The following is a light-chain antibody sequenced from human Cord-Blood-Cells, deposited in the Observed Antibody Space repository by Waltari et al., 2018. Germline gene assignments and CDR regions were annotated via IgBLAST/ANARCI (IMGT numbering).Light chain of an antibody. CDR2: YDS. Sequence: SYVLTQPPSVSVAPGKTARITCGGTNIRSKSVHWYQQKPGQAPVLVIYYDSDRPSGIPERFSGSNSGNTATLTISRVEAGDEADYYCQVWDSSSDHPVFGGGTKLTVL. J-gene: IGLJ3*02. CDR1: NIRSKS. V-gene: IGLV3-21*04. CDR3: QVWDSSSDHPV.